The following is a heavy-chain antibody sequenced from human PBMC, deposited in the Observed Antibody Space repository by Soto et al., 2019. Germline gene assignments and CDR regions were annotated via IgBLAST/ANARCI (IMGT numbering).Heavy chain of an antibody. CDR1: GGSISSSSDY. Sequence: QLQLQESGPGLVKPSETLSLTCTVSGGSISSSSDYWGWIRQPPGKGLEWIGSIYYSGSTYYNPSLKSRFTKSVDTSKDQFSLTLTSLPAADTVVYYCARTTPRSSSGWYSDYFDYWGQGPLVTFS. V-gene: IGHV4-39*01. CDR3: ARTTPRSSSGWYSDYFDY. D-gene: IGHD6-13*01. CDR2: IYYSGST. J-gene: IGHJ4*02.